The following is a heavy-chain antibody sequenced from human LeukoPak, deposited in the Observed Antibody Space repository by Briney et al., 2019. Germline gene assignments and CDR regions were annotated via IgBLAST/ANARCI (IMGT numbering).Heavy chain of an antibody. CDR2: VTGRGGST. Sequence: GESLRLSCVASGFTFSNYAMSWVRQAPGKRLEWASAVTGRGGSTYYADSVKGRFTISRDNSRNTLFLQMNSLRAEDTAIYYCAKWGDFDILTGYYVSDFWGQGTLVTVSS. CDR1: GFTFSNYA. D-gene: IGHD3-9*01. CDR3: AKWGDFDILTGYYVSDF. V-gene: IGHV3-23*01. J-gene: IGHJ4*02.